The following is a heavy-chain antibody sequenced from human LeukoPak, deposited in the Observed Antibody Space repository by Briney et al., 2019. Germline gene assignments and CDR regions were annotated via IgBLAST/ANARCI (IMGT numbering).Heavy chain of an antibody. CDR3: ASRKGPRDWFDP. J-gene: IGHJ5*02. Sequence: GASVKVSCKASGGTFSSYAISWVRQAPGQGLEWMGGIIPIFGTANYAQKFQGRVTMTRDTSTSTVYMELSSLRSEDTAVYYCASRKGPRDWFDPWGQGTLVTVSS. CDR2: IIPIFGTA. V-gene: IGHV1-69*05. CDR1: GGTFSSYA.